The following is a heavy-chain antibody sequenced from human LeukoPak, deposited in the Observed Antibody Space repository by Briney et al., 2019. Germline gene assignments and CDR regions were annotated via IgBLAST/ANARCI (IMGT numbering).Heavy chain of an antibody. CDR2: IGASDGGT. J-gene: IGHJ4*02. V-gene: IGHV3-23*01. D-gene: IGHD6-13*01. Sequence: GGSQRLSCAASGFKFSDHYIDWVRQAPGRGLEWVSVIGASDGGTYYAVSVKGRFTISRDNSKNTLYLQMYSLRAEDTAVYYCANAIHSKAVALPFDYWGQGTLDTVSS. CDR3: ANAIHSKAVALPFDY. CDR1: GFKFSDHY.